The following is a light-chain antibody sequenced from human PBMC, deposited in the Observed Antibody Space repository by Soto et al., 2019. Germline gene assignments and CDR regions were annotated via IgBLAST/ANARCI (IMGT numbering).Light chain of an antibody. CDR2: RTS. V-gene: IGKV1-5*03. CDR3: QQYSRYWT. Sequence: DIQMTQSPSTLSAFVGERVTISCRASQSIGYWLAWYQQKLGEAPVLLIERTSSLQSGVPSRFFGSGSGTEFTLTITSLQPDDFGTYYCQQYSRYWTFGPGTKVEI. CDR1: QSIGYW. J-gene: IGKJ1*01.